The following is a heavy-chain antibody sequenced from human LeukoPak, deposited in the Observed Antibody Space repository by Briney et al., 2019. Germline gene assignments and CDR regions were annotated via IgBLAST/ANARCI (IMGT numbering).Heavy chain of an antibody. V-gene: IGHV3-30*04. CDR3: ARDWGASGSYFVDY. Sequence: GGSLRLSCAASGFTFSSCAMHWVRQAPGKGLEWVAVISYDGGNKYYADSEKGRFTISRDNSKNTLYLQMNSLRAEDTAVYYCARDWGASGSYFVDYWGQGTLVTVSS. J-gene: IGHJ4*02. CDR1: GFTFSSCA. CDR2: ISYDGGNK. D-gene: IGHD3-10*01.